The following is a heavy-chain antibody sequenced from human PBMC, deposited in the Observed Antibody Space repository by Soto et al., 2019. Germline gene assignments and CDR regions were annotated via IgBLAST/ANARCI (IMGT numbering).Heavy chain of an antibody. Sequence: EVQLLESGGGLVQPGGSLRLSCAASGFTFSSYAMSWVRQAPGKGLEWVSAIRGSGFSTYYADSVKGRFTISRDNSKNTLYLQMNSLRAEDTAIYYCAKGANVDTAMVSGWFDPWGQGTLVTVSS. D-gene: IGHD5-18*01. CDR2: IRGSGFST. J-gene: IGHJ5*02. CDR1: GFTFSSYA. V-gene: IGHV3-23*01. CDR3: AKGANVDTAMVSGWFDP.